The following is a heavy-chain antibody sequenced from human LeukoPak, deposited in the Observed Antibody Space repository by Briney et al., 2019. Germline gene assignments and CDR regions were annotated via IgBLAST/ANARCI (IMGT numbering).Heavy chain of an antibody. CDR3: ARVPQLVWLYYGMDV. Sequence: GGSLRLSCAASGFTVSSNYMSWVRQAPGKGLEWVSVIYSGGSTYYADSAKGRFTISRDNSKNTLYLQMNSLRAEDTAVYYCARVPQLVWLYYGMDVWGQGTTVTVSS. J-gene: IGHJ6*02. D-gene: IGHD2-8*01. V-gene: IGHV3-53*01. CDR1: GFTVSSNY. CDR2: IYSGGST.